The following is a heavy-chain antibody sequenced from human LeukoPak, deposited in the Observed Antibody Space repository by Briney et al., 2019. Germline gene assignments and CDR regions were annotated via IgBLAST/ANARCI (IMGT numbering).Heavy chain of an antibody. CDR3: AREFHDTLTGYSAGRYLDY. V-gene: IGHV1-2*07. Sequence: GASVKVSCKASGYSFTGYYLHWVRQAPGQGLEWMGWINPDSGDTKYAHKFQDRVTMTRDTSISTVYMELSRLKSDDTALFYCAREFHDTLTGYSAGRYLDYWGQGALVIVSS. CDR1: GYSFTGYY. CDR2: INPDSGDT. D-gene: IGHD3-9*01. J-gene: IGHJ4*02.